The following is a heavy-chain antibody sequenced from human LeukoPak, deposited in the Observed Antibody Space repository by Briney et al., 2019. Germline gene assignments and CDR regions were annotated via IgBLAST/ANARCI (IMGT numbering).Heavy chain of an antibody. D-gene: IGHD3-22*01. V-gene: IGHV1-2*02. Sequence: ASVTVSFKASGYTFTDYYMHWVRQAPGQGLEWMGWINPNSGGTNYAQKFQGRVTMTRDTSISTAYMELSRLRSDDTAVYYCARTPSSYYYDSSLITGPWGQGTLVTVSS. CDR2: INPNSGGT. CDR3: ARTPSSYYYDSSLITGP. J-gene: IGHJ5*02. CDR1: GYTFTDYY.